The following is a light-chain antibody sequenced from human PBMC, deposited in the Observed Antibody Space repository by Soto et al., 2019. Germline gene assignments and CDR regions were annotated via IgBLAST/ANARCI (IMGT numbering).Light chain of an antibody. J-gene: IGKJ4*01. V-gene: IGKV3-15*01. CDR2: GAS. CDR3: QQYSTSPT. CDR1: QSVSSN. Sequence: EIVMTQSPATLSVSPGERATLSCRASQSVSSNLAWYQQKPGQALRLLIYGASTRATGIPARFSGSGSGTEFTLTISRLEPEDFAVYYCQQYSTSPTFGGGTKVDIK.